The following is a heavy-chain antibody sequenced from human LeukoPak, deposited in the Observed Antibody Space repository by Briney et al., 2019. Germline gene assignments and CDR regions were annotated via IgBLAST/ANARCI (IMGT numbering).Heavy chain of an antibody. Sequence: GASVKISCKASGYTFTSYGISWVRQAPGQGLEWMGWISAYNGNTNYAQKLQGRVTRTTDTSTSTAYMELRSLRSDDTAVYYCARDPPYYDILTGYYAAAAFDIWGQGTMVTVSS. CDR2: ISAYNGNT. J-gene: IGHJ3*02. V-gene: IGHV1-18*01. D-gene: IGHD3-9*01. CDR3: ARDPPYYDILTGYYAAAAFDI. CDR1: GYTFTSYG.